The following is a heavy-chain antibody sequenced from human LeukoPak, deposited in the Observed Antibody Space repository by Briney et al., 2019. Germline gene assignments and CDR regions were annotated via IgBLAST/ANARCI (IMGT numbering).Heavy chain of an antibody. CDR1: GYTFTNYD. V-gene: IGHV1-8*01. CDR2: MNSNSGNT. CDR3: ARGGYNGYDFGGVGLDP. J-gene: IGHJ5*02. Sequence: ASVKVSCKASGYTFTNYDINWVRQAPGEGPEWMGWMNSNSGNTGYAQKFQGRVAMTRNTAISTAYMELSSLKSEDTAVYYCARGGYNGYDFGGVGLDPWRQGTLVTVSS. D-gene: IGHD5-12*01.